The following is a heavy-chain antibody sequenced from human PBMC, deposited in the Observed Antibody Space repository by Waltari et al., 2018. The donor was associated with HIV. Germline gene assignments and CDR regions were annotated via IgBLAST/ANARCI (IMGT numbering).Heavy chain of an antibody. V-gene: IGHV4-38-2*01. D-gene: IGHD1-26*01. Sequence: QVHLQESGPGLVKPSETLSLTCAVSDYSINSGHYWGWIRQPPGKGLEWIGSIYQGGSTYYNPSLKSRVSISIDTSKNRFSLKLTSVTASDTAVYYCARSAARYPPHYWGQGTLVTVSS. CDR1: DYSINSGHY. CDR2: IYQGGST. CDR3: ARSAARYPPHY. J-gene: IGHJ4*02.